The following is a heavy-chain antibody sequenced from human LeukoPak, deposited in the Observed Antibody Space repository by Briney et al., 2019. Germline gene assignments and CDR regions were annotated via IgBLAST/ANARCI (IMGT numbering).Heavy chain of an antibody. Sequence: ASVKVSCKASGGTFSSYAISWVRQAPGQRLEWMGWINAGNGNTKYSQKFQGRVTITRDTSASTAYMELSSLRSEDTAVYYCARDGNSYDSSGYTDYWGQGTLVTVSS. CDR3: ARDGNSYDSSGYTDY. CDR1: GGTFSSYA. D-gene: IGHD3-22*01. CDR2: INAGNGNT. V-gene: IGHV1-3*01. J-gene: IGHJ4*02.